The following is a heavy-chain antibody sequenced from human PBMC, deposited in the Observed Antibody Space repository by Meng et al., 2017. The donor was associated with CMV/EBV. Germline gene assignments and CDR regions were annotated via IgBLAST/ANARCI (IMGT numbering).Heavy chain of an antibody. CDR1: VFTFSSYG. V-gene: IGHV3-33*06. J-gene: IGHJ4*02. CDR2: IWYDGSNK. CDR3: AKDGPEPDYIDY. Sequence: GESLKISCAASVFTFSSYGMHWVRQAPGKGLEWVAVIWYDGSNKYYADSGKGRFTISRDNSKNTLYLQMNSLRAEDTAVYYCAKDGPEPDYIDYWGQGTLVTVSS. D-gene: IGHD1-14*01.